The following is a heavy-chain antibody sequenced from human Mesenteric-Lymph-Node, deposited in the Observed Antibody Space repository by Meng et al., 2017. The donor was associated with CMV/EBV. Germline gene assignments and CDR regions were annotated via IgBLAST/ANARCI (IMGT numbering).Heavy chain of an antibody. CDR1: GFTFSTYG. V-gene: IGHV3-30*02. CDR3: AKDPHRRYSGSSYFDY. Sequence: GESLKISCVASGFTFSTYGMHWARQAPGKGLEWVAFIRYDGNKKYYGDSVKGRFTISRDNSKNTLYLQMNSLRAEDTAVYYCAKDPHRRYSGSSYFDYWGQGTLVTVSS. J-gene: IGHJ4*02. CDR2: IRYDGNKK. D-gene: IGHD1-26*01.